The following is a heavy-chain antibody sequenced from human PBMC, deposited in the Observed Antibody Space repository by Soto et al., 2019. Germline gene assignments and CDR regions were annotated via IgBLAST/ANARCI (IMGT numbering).Heavy chain of an antibody. Sequence: GGSLRLSCAASGFTFSSYAMSWVRQAPGKGLEWVSAISGSGGSTYYADSVKGRFTISRDNSKNTLYLQMNGLRAEDTAVYYCAKVDDTMIVRGIFDYWGQGTLVTVSS. D-gene: IGHD3-22*01. CDR2: ISGSGGST. CDR3: AKVDDTMIVRGIFDY. J-gene: IGHJ4*02. V-gene: IGHV3-23*01. CDR1: GFTFSSYA.